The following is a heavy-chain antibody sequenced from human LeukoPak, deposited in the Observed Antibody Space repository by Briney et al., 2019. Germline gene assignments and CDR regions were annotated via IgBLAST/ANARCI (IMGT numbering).Heavy chain of an antibody. V-gene: IGHV4-4*07. CDR3: AGAYYYDSSGYYPPYWYFDL. Sequence: SETLSLTCTVSGGSISSYYWSWIRQPAGKGLEWIARIYTSGSTNYNPSLKSRVTMSVDTSKNQFSLKLSSVTAADTAVYYCAGAYYYDSSGYYPPYWYFDLWGRGTLVTVSS. J-gene: IGHJ2*01. D-gene: IGHD3-22*01. CDR1: GGSISSYY. CDR2: IYTSGST.